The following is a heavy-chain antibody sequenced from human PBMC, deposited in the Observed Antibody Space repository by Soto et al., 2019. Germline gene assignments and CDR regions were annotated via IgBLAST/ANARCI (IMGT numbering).Heavy chain of an antibody. Sequence: GGSLRLSCAASGFSFSSYEMNWVRQAPGKGLEWLSYISSSGTTIYYADSVKGRFTISRDNAKNSLYLQMNSLRAEDTAGYYCAAYYLSGAFDFWGQGTMVTVSS. J-gene: IGHJ3*01. CDR3: AAYYLSGAFDF. CDR2: ISSSGTTI. V-gene: IGHV3-48*03. CDR1: GFSFSSYE. D-gene: IGHD1-26*01.